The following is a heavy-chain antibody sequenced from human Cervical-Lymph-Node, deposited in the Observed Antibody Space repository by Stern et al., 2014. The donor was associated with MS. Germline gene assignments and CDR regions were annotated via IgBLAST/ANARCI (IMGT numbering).Heavy chain of an antibody. CDR2: INPRSGRT. D-gene: IGHD4-17*01. CDR1: GYTFTEYY. Sequence: VQLEESGAEVKKPGASVQVSCKASGYTFTEYYVHWVRQAPGKGLEWMGWINPRSGRTKNAQKFQGRVTMTGDTSISTVYMELRALRSDDSAVYYCARRLGGYGDYYYGLDVWGQGSKVIVSS. V-gene: IGHV1-2*02. CDR3: ARRLGGYGDYYYGLDV. J-gene: IGHJ6*02.